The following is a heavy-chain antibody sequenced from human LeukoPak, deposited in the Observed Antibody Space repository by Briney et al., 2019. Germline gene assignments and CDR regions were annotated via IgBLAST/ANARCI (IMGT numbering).Heavy chain of an antibody. Sequence: SETLSLTCTVSGGSISSSSYYWGWIRQPPGKGLEWIGSIYYSGSTYYNPSLKSRVTISVDTSKNQFSLKLSSVTAADTAVYYCARLIAVAMAAFDIWGQGTMVTVPS. CDR1: GGSISSSSYY. CDR3: ARLIAVAMAAFDI. V-gene: IGHV4-39*01. D-gene: IGHD6-19*01. J-gene: IGHJ3*02. CDR2: IYYSGST.